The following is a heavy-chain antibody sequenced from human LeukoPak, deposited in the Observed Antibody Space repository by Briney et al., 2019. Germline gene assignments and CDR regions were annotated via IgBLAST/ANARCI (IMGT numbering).Heavy chain of an antibody. D-gene: IGHD3-22*01. J-gene: IGHJ6*03. V-gene: IGHV1-3*04. CDR2: ILTGNGNT. CDR3: ARGNDYYDSSGYSYYMDV. Sequence: ASVKVSCKASGYTFTAYYVHWVRQAPGQRLEWMGWILTGNGNTKYSQEFQDRVTITRDTSASTAYMELRSLRSDDTAVYYYARGNDYYDSSGYSYYMDVWGKGTTVTVSS. CDR1: GYTFTAYY.